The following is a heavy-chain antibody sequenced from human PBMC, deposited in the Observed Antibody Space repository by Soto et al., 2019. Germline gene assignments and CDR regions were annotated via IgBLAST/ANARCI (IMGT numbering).Heavy chain of an antibody. D-gene: IGHD3-3*01. J-gene: IGHJ5*02. CDR3: ARDHSLHIWSGSWFDP. V-gene: IGHV4-28*03. CDR2: IYYSGST. Sequence: ASEILSLTCAVSGDSISSSKWWTWIRQHPGKGLEWIGYIYYSGSTYYNPSLKSRVTISVDTSKNQFSLKLTSVTAADTAVYYCARDHSLHIWSGSWFDPWGRGTLVTVSS. CDR1: GDSISSSKW.